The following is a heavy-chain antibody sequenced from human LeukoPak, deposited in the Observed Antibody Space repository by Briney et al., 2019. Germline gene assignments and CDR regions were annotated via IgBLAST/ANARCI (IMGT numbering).Heavy chain of an antibody. CDR3: ARDDENQYYFDY. CDR1: GGSISSYY. D-gene: IGHD1-14*01. CDR2: IYYSGST. J-gene: IGHJ4*02. V-gene: IGHV4-59*01. Sequence: KPSETLSLTCTVSGGSISSYYWSWIRQPPGKGLEWIGYIYYSGSTNYNPSLKSRVTISVDTSKNQFSLKLSSVTAADTAVYYCARDDENQYYFDYWGQGTLVTVSS.